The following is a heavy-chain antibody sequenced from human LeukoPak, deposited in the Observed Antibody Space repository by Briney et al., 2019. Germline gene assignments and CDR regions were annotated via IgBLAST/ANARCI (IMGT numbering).Heavy chain of an antibody. CDR2: INHSGST. V-gene: IGHV4-34*01. Sequence: SETLSLTCAVYGGSFSGYYWSWIRQPPGKGLGWIGEINHSGSTNYNPSLKSRVTISVDTSKNQFSLKLSSVTAADTAVYYCAGSFTYYYDSSGSPSYWGQGTLVTVSS. CDR3: AGSFTYYYDSSGSPSY. D-gene: IGHD3-22*01. J-gene: IGHJ4*02. CDR1: GGSFSGYY.